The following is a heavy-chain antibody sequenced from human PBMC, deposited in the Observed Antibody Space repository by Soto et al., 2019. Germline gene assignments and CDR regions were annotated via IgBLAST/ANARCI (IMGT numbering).Heavy chain of an antibody. V-gene: IGHV1-69*13. D-gene: IGHD2-2*02. CDR1: GGTFSSYA. J-gene: IGHJ4*02. Sequence: SVKVSCKASGGTFSSYAISWVRQAPGQGLEWMGGIIPIFGTANYAQKFQGRVTITADESTSTASLELSSLRSDDTAVYYCAREGRGKKAGYNGLVSLGYWGQGTLVTVSS. CDR2: IIPIFGTA. CDR3: AREGRGKKAGYNGLVSLGY.